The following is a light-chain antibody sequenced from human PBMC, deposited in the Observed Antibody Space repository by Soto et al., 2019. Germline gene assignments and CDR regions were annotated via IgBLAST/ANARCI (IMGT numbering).Light chain of an antibody. CDR3: QETNYHT. J-gene: IGKJ2*01. CDR1: QTISSW. Sequence: DIQMTQSPSTLSGSVGDRVTITCRASQTISSWLAWYQQKPGKAPKLLIYDASNLQSGVPSRFSGSGSGTEFTLTISSLQPDDLATYYCQETNYHTFGQGTKLEIK. V-gene: IGKV1-5*01. CDR2: DAS.